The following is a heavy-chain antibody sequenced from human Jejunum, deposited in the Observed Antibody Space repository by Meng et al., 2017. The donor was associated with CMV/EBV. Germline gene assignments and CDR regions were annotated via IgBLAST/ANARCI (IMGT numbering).Heavy chain of an antibody. V-gene: IGHV3-7*01. CDR3: ARNARGSGY. Sequence: SCAASGCTFSTYWMTWVRQAPGEGLEWVTNIKQDGSEKYYVDSVKGRFTISRDNAKTSLFRQMNSLRAEDTAMYYCARNARGSGYWGQGTLVTVSS. CDR1: GCTFSTYW. J-gene: IGHJ4*02. D-gene: IGHD3-10*01. CDR2: IKQDGSEK.